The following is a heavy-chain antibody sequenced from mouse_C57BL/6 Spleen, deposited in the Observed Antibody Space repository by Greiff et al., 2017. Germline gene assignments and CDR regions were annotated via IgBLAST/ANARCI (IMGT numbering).Heavy chain of an antibody. V-gene: IGHV1-55*01. CDR3: ARSGNSDKDY. J-gene: IGHJ4*01. Sequence: VQLQQPGAELVKPGASVKMSCKASGYTFTSYWITWVKQRPGQGLEWLGDIYPGSGSTNYNEKFKSKATLTVDTSSSTAYMQLRSLTSEDSAVYYCARSGNSDKDYWGQGTSVTVSS. CDR1: GYTFTSYW. D-gene: IGHD2-1*01. CDR2: IYPGSGST.